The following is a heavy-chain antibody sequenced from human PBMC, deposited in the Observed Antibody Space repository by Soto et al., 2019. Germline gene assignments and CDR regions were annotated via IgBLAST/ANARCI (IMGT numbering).Heavy chain of an antibody. D-gene: IGHD2-15*01. J-gene: IGHJ4*02. CDR1: GYSFTSYW. CDR3: TRRPLYRSGGSCYLFDY. Sequence: GESLKISCKASGYSFTSYWIGWVRQMPGKGLEWMGIIYPGDSDTRYSPSFQGQVTISADKSISTAYLQWSSLKASDTAMYYCTRRPLYRSGGSCYLFDYWGQGTQVTVSS. V-gene: IGHV5-51*01. CDR2: IYPGDSDT.